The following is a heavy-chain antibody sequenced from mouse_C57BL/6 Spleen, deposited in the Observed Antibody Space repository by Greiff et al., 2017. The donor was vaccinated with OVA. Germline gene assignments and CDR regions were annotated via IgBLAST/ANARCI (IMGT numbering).Heavy chain of an antibody. V-gene: IGHV14-4*01. CDR2: IDPENGDT. CDR1: GFNIKDDY. Sequence: VQLQQSGAELVRPGASVKLSCTASGFNIKDDYMHWVKQRPGQGLEWIGWIDPENGDTEYASKFQGKATLTVDTSSNTAYLQISSLTSEDTAVYYCTYAYGSSYDYYAMDYWGQGTSVTVSS. J-gene: IGHJ4*01. D-gene: IGHD1-1*01. CDR3: TYAYGSSYDYYAMDY.